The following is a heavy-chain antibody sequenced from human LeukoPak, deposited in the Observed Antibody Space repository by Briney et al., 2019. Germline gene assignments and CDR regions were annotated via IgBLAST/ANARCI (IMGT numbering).Heavy chain of an antibody. D-gene: IGHD3-22*01. CDR1: GGSISSYY. Sequence: PSETLSLTCTVSGGSISSYYWSWIRQPAGKGLEWIGYIYYSGSTNYNPSLKSRVTISVDTSKNQFSLKLSSVTAADTAVYYCARGPYYYDSSGYLDYWGQGTLVTVSS. V-gene: IGHV4-59*01. J-gene: IGHJ4*02. CDR3: ARGPYYYDSSGYLDY. CDR2: IYYSGST.